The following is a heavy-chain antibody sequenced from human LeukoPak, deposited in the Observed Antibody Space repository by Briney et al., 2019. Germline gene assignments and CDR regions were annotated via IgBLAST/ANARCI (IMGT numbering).Heavy chain of an antibody. D-gene: IGHD1-26*01. CDR1: GFTFSSYW. CDR2: IKSDGTTT. V-gene: IGHV3-74*01. CDR3: ARVMSGQLGAPVVYYYYYGMDV. Sequence: GGSLRLSCAASGFTFSSYWMHWVRQAPGKGLVWVSHIKSDGTTTNYADSMKGRFTISRDNAKSTLYLQINSLRAEDTAVYYCARVMSGQLGAPVVYYYYYGMDVWGQGTTVTVSS. J-gene: IGHJ6*02.